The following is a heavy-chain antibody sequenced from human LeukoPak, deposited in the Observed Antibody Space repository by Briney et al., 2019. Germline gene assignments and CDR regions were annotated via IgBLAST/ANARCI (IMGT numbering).Heavy chain of an antibody. J-gene: IGHJ4*02. CDR3: AKRSEYYVDY. CDR2: ITSSGGTT. D-gene: IGHD2-15*01. Sequence: PSETLSLTCAVYGGSFSGYYWSWVRQAPGKGLEWVSTITSSGGTTFYADSVKGRFTISRDNSKNTLYLQINSLGVEDTAVYYCAKRSEYYVDYWGQGTLVTVSS. CDR1: GGSFSGYY. V-gene: IGHV3-23*01.